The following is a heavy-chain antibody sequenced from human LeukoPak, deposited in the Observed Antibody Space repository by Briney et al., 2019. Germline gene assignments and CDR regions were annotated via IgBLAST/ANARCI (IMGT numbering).Heavy chain of an antibody. CDR3: AKPYGDYDPYFDY. CDR1: GFTFDDYA. J-gene: IGHJ4*02. D-gene: IGHD4-17*01. CDR2: ISWNSGSI. Sequence: PGGSLRLSCAASGFTFDDYAMHWVRQAPGKGLEWVSGISWNSGSIGYADSVKGRFTISRDNAKDSLYLQMNSLRAEDTALYYCAKPYGDYDPYFDYWGQGTLVTVSS. V-gene: IGHV3-9*01.